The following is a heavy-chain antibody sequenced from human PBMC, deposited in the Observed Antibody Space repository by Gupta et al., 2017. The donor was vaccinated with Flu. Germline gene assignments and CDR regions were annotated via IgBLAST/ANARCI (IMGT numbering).Heavy chain of an antibody. CDR1: GYTFTSYG. CDR3: ARDTLLDIVVVVAATTYYYYGMDV. D-gene: IGHD2-15*01. CDR2: ISAYNGNT. Sequence: QVQLVQSGAEVKKPGASVKVSCKASGYTFTSYGISWVRQAPGQGLEWMGWISAYNGNTNYAQKLQGRVTMTTDTSTSTAYMELRRLRSDDTAVYYCARDTLLDIVVVVAATTYYYYGMDVWGQGTTVTVSS. V-gene: IGHV1-18*01. J-gene: IGHJ6*02.